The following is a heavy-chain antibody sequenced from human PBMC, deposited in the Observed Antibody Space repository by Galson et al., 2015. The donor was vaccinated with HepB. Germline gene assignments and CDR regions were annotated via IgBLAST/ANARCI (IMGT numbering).Heavy chain of an antibody. J-gene: IGHJ4*02. Sequence: SLRLSCAASGFTFSFYTMNWVRQAPGKGLEWVSSISNSGNYIYYADSVKGRFTISRDNAKKSLYLQMNSLRADDTAVYYCARDGIVVVPAVELHYFDYWGQGALVTVSS. CDR2: ISNSGNYI. CDR1: GFTFSFYT. D-gene: IGHD2-2*01. CDR3: ARDGIVVVPAVELHYFDY. V-gene: IGHV3-21*01.